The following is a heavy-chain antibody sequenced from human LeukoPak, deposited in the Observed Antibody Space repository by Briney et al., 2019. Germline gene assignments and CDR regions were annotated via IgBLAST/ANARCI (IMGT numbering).Heavy chain of an antibody. Sequence: PGGSLRLSCEASGFIFSSYWMSWVRQAPGKGLEWVSSISSSSSYIYYADSVKGRFTISRDNAKNSLYLQMNSLRAEDTAVYYCARVQPPDSSSSVGGLKGAFDYWGQGTLVTVSS. CDR2: ISSSSSYI. V-gene: IGHV3-21*01. J-gene: IGHJ4*02. CDR3: ARVQPPDSSSSVGGLKGAFDY. CDR1: GFIFSSYW. D-gene: IGHD6-13*01.